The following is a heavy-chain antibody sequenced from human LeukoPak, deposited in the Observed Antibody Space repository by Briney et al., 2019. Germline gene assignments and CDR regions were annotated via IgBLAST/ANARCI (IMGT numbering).Heavy chain of an antibody. CDR1: GFTVSSNY. Sequence: GGSLRLSCAASGFTVSSNYMSWVRQAPGKRLEWVPVIYSGGSTYYADSVKGRFTISRDNSKNTLYLQMNSLRAEDTAVYYCARDSGYSSSWAFDYWGQGTLVTVSS. D-gene: IGHD6-13*01. CDR3: ARDSGYSSSWAFDY. V-gene: IGHV3-66*01. J-gene: IGHJ4*02. CDR2: IYSGGST.